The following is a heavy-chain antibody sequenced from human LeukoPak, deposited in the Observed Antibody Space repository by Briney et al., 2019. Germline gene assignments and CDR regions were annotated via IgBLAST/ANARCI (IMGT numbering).Heavy chain of an antibody. J-gene: IGHJ4*02. Sequence: TSETLSLTCTVSGGSISSSSYYWSWIRQPPGKGLEWIGYIYYSGSTNYNPSLKSRVTISVDTSKNQFSLKLSSVTAADTAVYYCARHFSAAGTGYFDYWGQGTLVTVSS. CDR3: ARHFSAAGTGYFDY. V-gene: IGHV4-61*05. CDR1: GGSISSSSYY. CDR2: IYYSGST. D-gene: IGHD6-13*01.